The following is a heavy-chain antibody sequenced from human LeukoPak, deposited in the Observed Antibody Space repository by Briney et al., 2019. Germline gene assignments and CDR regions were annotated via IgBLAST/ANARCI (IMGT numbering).Heavy chain of an antibody. J-gene: IGHJ6*02. Sequence: SETLSLTCDVFGGSFTGYFWTWIRQSPGKGLEWIGEINDYTGNTNYNPSLNSRVSISLEKSKNQFSLELGSVTAADTAVYYCARGRIAKIVVVHSFHYGMDVWGQGTTVTVSS. CDR2: INDYTGNT. V-gene: IGHV4-34*01. CDR1: GGSFTGYF. CDR3: ARGRIAKIVVVHSFHYGMDV. D-gene: IGHD3-22*01.